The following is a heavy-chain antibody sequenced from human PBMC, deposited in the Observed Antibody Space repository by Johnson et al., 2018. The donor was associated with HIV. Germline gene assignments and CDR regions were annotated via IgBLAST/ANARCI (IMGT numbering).Heavy chain of an antibody. V-gene: IGHV3-30*04. CDR2: ISYDGSNK. Sequence: QVLLVESGGGVVQPGRSLRLSCAASGFTFSSYAIHWVRQAPGKGLEWVAIISYDGSNKYYADSVKGRFTISRDNSKNTLYLQMNSLRAEDTAVYYCATGVVVTAMNDAFDIWGQGTMVTVSS. J-gene: IGHJ3*02. CDR3: ATGVVVTAMNDAFDI. CDR1: GFTFSSYA. D-gene: IGHD2-21*02.